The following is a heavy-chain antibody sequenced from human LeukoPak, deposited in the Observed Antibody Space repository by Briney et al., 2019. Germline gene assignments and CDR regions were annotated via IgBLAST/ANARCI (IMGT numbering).Heavy chain of an antibody. CDR3: ARGVRYCSSTSCYWYWFDP. J-gene: IGHJ5*02. Sequence: SETLTLTCTVSGGSISSSSYYWSWMRQPPGKRLVCTGYLYYSGSTNYNPALKSRVTISVGTSKTQFSLKLSSVTAADTAVYYCARGVRYCSSTSCYWYWFDPWGQGTLVTVSS. CDR2: LYYSGST. V-gene: IGHV4-61*01. CDR1: GGSISSSSYY. D-gene: IGHD2-2*01.